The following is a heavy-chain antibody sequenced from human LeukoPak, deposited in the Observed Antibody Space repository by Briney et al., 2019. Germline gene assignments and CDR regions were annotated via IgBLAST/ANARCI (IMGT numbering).Heavy chain of an antibody. Sequence: ASVKVSCMASGYTFTDYYIHWVRQAPGQGLEWMGWINSNSGGTNYAQKYQGRVTMTRDTSIRTAYMEVSRLRSDDTAAYYCARGGTNSPFDYWGQGTLVTVSS. CDR1: GYTFTDYY. J-gene: IGHJ4*02. CDR3: ARGGTNSPFDY. D-gene: IGHD5-18*01. CDR2: INSNSGGT. V-gene: IGHV1-2*02.